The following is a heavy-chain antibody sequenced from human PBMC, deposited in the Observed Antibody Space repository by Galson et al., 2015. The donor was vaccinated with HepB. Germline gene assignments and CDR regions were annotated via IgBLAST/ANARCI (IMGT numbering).Heavy chain of an antibody. D-gene: IGHD3-3*01. V-gene: IGHV3-48*02. CDR3: ARDAPTDFWSGYETGLDYFDY. Sequence: SLRLSGAASGVTVSSYSTNGVRQAPGEGLECGWYISSSSSTIYYADSVKGRFTISRDNAKNSLYLQMNSLRDEETAVYYCARDAPTDFWSGYETGLDYFDYWGQGTLVTVSS. CDR1: GVTVSSYS. J-gene: IGHJ4*02. CDR2: ISSSSSTI.